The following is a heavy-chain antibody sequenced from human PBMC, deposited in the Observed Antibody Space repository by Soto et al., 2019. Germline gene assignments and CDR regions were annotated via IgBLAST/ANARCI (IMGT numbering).Heavy chain of an antibody. CDR1: GDSISSNNNY. D-gene: IGHD5-18*01. Sequence: SETLSLTCTFAGDSISSNNNYLRWNRQPPGEGLEWIGFISYSGTTSYSPSLKSRVAIPLDTSKNQFSLSLSSVTAADTAVYYCARGRGYSYGLDPWGQGTLVTVSS. CDR2: ISYSGTT. CDR3: ARGRGYSYGLDP. V-gene: IGHV4-30-4*01. J-gene: IGHJ5*02.